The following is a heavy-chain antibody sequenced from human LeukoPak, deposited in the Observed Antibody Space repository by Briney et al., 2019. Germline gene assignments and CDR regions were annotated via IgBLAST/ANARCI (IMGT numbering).Heavy chain of an antibody. Sequence: SETLSLTCTVSGGSISSSSYYWGWIRQPPGKGLEWIGSIHYSGSTYYNPSLKSRVTISVDTSKNQFSLKLSSVTAADTAVYYCASSGTGITMIVVDWGQGTLVTVSS. J-gene: IGHJ4*02. CDR2: IHYSGST. D-gene: IGHD3-22*01. V-gene: IGHV4-39*01. CDR3: ASSGTGITMIVVD. CDR1: GGSISSSSYY.